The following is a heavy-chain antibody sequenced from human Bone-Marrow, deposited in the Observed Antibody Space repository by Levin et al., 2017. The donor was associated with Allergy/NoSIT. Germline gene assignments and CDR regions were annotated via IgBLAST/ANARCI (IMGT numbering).Heavy chain of an antibody. V-gene: IGHV3-30-3*01. CDR2: ISSDGSRN. D-gene: IGHD1-26*01. Sequence: GGSLRLSCAASGFSFSNYAMHWVRQAPGKGLEWVAIISSDGSRNLYADSVRGRFTISRDNSKNTLDLQLNSLRPHDTAVYFCARAQVGASQYDYWGQGTQVTVSS. CDR1: GFSFSNYA. J-gene: IGHJ4*02. CDR3: ARAQVGASQYDY.